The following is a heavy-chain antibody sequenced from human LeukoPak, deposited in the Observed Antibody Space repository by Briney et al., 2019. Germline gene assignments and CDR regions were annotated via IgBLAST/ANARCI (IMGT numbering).Heavy chain of an antibody. V-gene: IGHV3-66*01. CDR3: ARSSSSGGGDAFDI. CDR1: GFTVSSNF. CDR2: IYSGGSK. J-gene: IGHJ3*02. Sequence: GGSLRLSCAASGFTVSSNFMSWVRQAPGKGLEWVSVIYSGGSKYYADSVKGRFTISRDNSENTLYLQMNSLRAEDTAVYYCARSSSSGGGDAFDIWGQGTMATVSS. D-gene: IGHD6-6*01.